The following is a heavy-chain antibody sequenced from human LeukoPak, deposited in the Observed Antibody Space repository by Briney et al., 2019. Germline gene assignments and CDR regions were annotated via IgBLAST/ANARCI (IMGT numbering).Heavy chain of an antibody. D-gene: IGHD5-18*01. J-gene: IGHJ4*02. CDR3: ARMEMDPAMVTNYFDY. CDR1: GYTFTSYY. V-gene: IGHV1-46*01. Sequence: GASVKVSCKASGYTFTSYYMHWVRQAPGQGLEWMGVIHPSGGGTNYAPKFQGRVTMTRDTSTTTVFMEMSSLTSEDTAIYYCARMEMDPAMVTNYFDYWGQGTLVTDSS. CDR2: IHPSGGGT.